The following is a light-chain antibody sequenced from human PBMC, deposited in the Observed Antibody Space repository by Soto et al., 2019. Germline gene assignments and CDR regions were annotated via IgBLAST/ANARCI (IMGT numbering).Light chain of an antibody. CDR1: QSVSSSH. Sequence: EIGLTQSRGTLSLSPGERATHSCRASQSVSSSHLAWYQQKPGQAPRLLIYDASTRATGIPDRFSGSGSGTDFTLTISRLDPEDFAVYHCQQYGSSPSTFGQGTKLEIK. CDR3: QQYGSSPST. CDR2: DAS. V-gene: IGKV3-20*01. J-gene: IGKJ2*01.